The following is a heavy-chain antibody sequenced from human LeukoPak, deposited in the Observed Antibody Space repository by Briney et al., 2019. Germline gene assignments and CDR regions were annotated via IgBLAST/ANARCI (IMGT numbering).Heavy chain of an antibody. J-gene: IGHJ4*02. V-gene: IGHV1-24*01. D-gene: IGHD6-13*01. CDR2: FDPEDGET. Sequence: ASVKVSCKVSGYTLTELSMHWVRQAPGKGLEWMGGFDPEDGETIYAQKFQGRVTMTEDTSTDTAYMELGSLRSEDTAVYYCATVPRVAAAGHLLDYWGQGTLVTVSS. CDR1: GYTLTELS. CDR3: ATVPRVAAAGHLLDY.